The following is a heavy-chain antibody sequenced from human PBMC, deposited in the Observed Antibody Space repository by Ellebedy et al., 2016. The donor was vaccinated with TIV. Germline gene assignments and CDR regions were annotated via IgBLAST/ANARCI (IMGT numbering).Heavy chain of an antibody. Sequence: GGSLRLSCAASGFISSSYAMNWVRQAPGKGLEWVSVISGSGGSIYYADSVKGRFTISRDNSKNMLYLQINGLRAEDMAVYYCAKGGFYGDFGVYFDSWGQGTLVTVSS. V-gene: IGHV3-23*01. CDR3: AKGGFYGDFGVYFDS. CDR2: ISGSGGSI. CDR1: GFISSSYA. J-gene: IGHJ4*02. D-gene: IGHD2-21*02.